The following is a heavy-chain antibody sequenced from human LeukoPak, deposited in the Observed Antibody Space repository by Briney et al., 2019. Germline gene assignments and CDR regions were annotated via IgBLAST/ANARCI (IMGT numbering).Heavy chain of an antibody. D-gene: IGHD6-6*01. V-gene: IGHV4-34*01. Sequence: SETLSLTCAVYGGSFTDYYWSWIRQPPGKGLEWIGEINHRGSTNYNSSLKSRVTISVDRSKNQFSLKLNSVTAADTAVYFCVRVPHSTSSIDYWGQGAPVTVSS. CDR1: GGSFTDYY. CDR2: INHRGST. CDR3: VRVPHSTSSIDY. J-gene: IGHJ4*02.